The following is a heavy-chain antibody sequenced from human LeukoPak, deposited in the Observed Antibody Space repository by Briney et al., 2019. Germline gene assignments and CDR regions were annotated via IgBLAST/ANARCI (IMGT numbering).Heavy chain of an antibody. CDR3: ARETIWFGEFIFDY. V-gene: IGHV1-3*01. CDR2: INAGNGNT. D-gene: IGHD3-10*01. Sequence: GASVKVSCKASGYTFTSYAMHWVRQAPGQRLEWMGWINAGNGNTKYSQKFQGRVTITRDTSASTAYMELSSLRSEDTAVYYCARETIWFGEFIFDYWGQGTLVTVSS. CDR1: GYTFTSYA. J-gene: IGHJ4*02.